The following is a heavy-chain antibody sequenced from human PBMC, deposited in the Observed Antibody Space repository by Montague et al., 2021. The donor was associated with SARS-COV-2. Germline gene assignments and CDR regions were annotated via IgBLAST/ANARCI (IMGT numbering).Heavy chain of an antibody. CDR2: IYVTGTT. V-gene: IGHV4-61*09. CDR3: ARVRGESGSYWAATPHHGVDA. Sequence: TLSLTCTVSGGSRSSASYYYNWIRQSAGKGLEWIGHIYVTGTTDYNPSFESRVTISTDTSKDQSSLKLRSVTAADTAVYSCARVRGESGSYWAATPHHGVDAWGQGATVIVSS. CDR1: GGSRSSASYY. D-gene: IGHD1-26*01. J-gene: IGHJ6*02.